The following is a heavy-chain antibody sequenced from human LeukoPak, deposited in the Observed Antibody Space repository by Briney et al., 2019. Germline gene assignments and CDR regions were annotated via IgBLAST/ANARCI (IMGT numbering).Heavy chain of an antibody. CDR2: IYTSGST. V-gene: IGHV4-61*02. Sequence: PSETLSLTCTVSGCSVSSGSYYWGWIRQPAGKGLEWIGRIYTSGSTNYNPSLKSGVTISVDTSKTQFSLKLSSVTAADTAVYYCARDQRSGGNVNWFDPWGQGTLVTVSS. D-gene: IGHD4-23*01. CDR3: ARDQRSGGNVNWFDP. J-gene: IGHJ5*02. CDR1: GCSVSSGSYY.